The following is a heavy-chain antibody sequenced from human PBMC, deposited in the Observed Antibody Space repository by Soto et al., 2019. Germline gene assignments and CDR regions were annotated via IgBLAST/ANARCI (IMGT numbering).Heavy chain of an antibody. CDR3: ARVVPGAEAWFGP. D-gene: IGHD2-2*01. V-gene: IGHV1-18*01. CDR2: ISLYSDGT. Sequence: ASVKVSCTTSSYTFSNYGITWVRQAPGQPLEWLGWISLYSDGTNYAQKFQGRVSMTTDTSTTTAYMELRSLRSDDTAVYYCARVVPGAEAWFGPWGQGTLVTVSS. J-gene: IGHJ5*02. CDR1: SYTFSNYG.